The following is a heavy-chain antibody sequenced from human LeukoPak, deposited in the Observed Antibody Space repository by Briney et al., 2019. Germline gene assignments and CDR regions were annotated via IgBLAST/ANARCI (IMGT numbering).Heavy chain of an antibody. V-gene: IGHV4-39*07. CDR2: IYYSGST. CDR3: ARDRGMITFGGAPSGNWFDP. CDR1: GGSISSSSYY. Sequence: SETLSLTCTVSGGSISSSSYYWGWIRQPPGKGLEWIGSIYYSGSTYYNPSLKSRVTISVDTSKNQFSLKLSSVTAADTAVYYCARDRGMITFGGAPSGNWFDPWGQGTLVTVSS. J-gene: IGHJ5*02. D-gene: IGHD3-16*01.